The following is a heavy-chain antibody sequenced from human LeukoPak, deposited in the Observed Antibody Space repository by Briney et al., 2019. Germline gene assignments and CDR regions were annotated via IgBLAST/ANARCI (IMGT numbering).Heavy chain of an antibody. J-gene: IGHJ4*02. D-gene: IGHD2-2*02. CDR3: ARSPSCSSTSCYNGGYYFDY. Sequence: QAGGSLRLSCAASGFTFSSYGMHWVRQAPGKGLEWVAVISYDGSNKYYADSVKGRFTISRDNSKNTLYLQMNSLRAEDTAVYYCARSPSCSSTSCYNGGYYFDYWGQGTLVTVSS. CDR2: ISYDGSNK. V-gene: IGHV3-30*03. CDR1: GFTFSSYG.